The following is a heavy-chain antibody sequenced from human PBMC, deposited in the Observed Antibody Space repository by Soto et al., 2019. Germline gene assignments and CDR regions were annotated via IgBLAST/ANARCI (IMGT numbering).Heavy chain of an antibody. CDR2: IYYSGST. CDR3: ARIRGGYYPW. J-gene: IGHJ4*02. V-gene: IGHV4-59*01. Sequence: QVQLQESGPGLVKPSETLSLTCTVSGGSISSYYWSWIRQPPGKGLEWIGYIYYSGSTNYNPSLKSRVTISVDTSKNQFSLKLSPVTAADTAVYYCARIRGGYYPWWGQGTLVTVSS. D-gene: IGHD3-22*01. CDR1: GGSISSYY.